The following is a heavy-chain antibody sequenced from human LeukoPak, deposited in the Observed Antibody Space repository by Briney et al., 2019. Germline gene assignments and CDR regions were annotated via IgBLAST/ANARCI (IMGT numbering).Heavy chain of an antibody. V-gene: IGHV4-4*02. CDR2: THHNGNT. CDR1: GGSITSINW. CDR3: ATFSLVVLSPYDGFDI. D-gene: IGHD2-2*01. J-gene: IGHJ3*02. Sequence: SGTLSLTCTVSGGSITSINWWNWVRQAPGKGLEWIGETHHNGNTNYNPSLKSRISISVDTSKNHFSLRLSSVTAADTAIYYCATFSLVVLSPYDGFDIWGQGTMVTVSS.